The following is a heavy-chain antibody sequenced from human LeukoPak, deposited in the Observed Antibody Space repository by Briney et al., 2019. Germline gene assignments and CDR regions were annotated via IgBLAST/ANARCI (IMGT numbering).Heavy chain of an antibody. D-gene: IGHD3-3*01. CDR2: ISSSSSTI. CDR3: ARDLYLKTYYDFWSGYYGMNWFDP. J-gene: IGHJ5*02. V-gene: IGHV3-48*02. CDR1: GFTFSSYS. Sequence: GGSLRLSCAASGFTFSSYSMNWVRQAPGKGLEWVSYISSSSSTIYYADSVKGRFTISRDNAKNSLYLQMNSLRDEDTAVYYCARDLYLKTYYDFWSGYYGMNWFDPWGQGTLVTVSS.